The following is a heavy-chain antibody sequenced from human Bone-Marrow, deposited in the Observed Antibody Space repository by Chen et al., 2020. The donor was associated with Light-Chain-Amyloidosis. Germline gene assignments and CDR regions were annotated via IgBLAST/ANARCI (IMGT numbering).Heavy chain of an antibody. CDR1: GGSISSSSYY. D-gene: IGHD2-2*01. CDR3: ARSLLGYCSSTSCRSFDY. V-gene: IGHV4-39*01. Sequence: QLQLQESGPGLVKPSETLSLTCTVSGGSISSSSYYWGWIRQPPGKGLEWIGWIYYSGGTYYNPSLKSRVTMSVDTSKSQFSLKLSSVTAADTAVYYCARSLLGYCSSTSCRSFDYWGQGTLVTVSS. CDR2: IYYSGGT. J-gene: IGHJ4*02.